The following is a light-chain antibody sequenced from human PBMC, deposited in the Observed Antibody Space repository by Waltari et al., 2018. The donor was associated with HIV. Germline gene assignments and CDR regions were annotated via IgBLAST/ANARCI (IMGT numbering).Light chain of an antibody. Sequence: DIVMTQSPLSLPVTPGEPASISRRSSQSLLHSNGYNYLDWYLQKPGQSPQLLIYLGSNRASGVPDRFSGSGSGTDFTLTISRVEAEDVGVYYCMQALQSPLAFGRGTKVEIK. CDR2: LGS. CDR3: MQALQSPLA. J-gene: IGKJ4*01. CDR1: QSLLHSNGYNY. V-gene: IGKV2-28*01.